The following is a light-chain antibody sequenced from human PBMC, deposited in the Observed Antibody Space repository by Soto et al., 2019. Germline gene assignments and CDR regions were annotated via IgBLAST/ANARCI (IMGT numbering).Light chain of an antibody. CDR2: EVF. CDR3: NSYTDSGTLV. CDR1: NSDIGSYTF. J-gene: IGLJ3*02. Sequence: QSALTQPASVSGSPGQSITISCTGTNSDIGSYTFVSWYQHHPGKAPKLLIHEVFNRPSGVSDRFSGSKSDNTASLTISELQAEDEATYYCNSYTDSGTLVFGGGTKLTVL. V-gene: IGLV2-14*01.